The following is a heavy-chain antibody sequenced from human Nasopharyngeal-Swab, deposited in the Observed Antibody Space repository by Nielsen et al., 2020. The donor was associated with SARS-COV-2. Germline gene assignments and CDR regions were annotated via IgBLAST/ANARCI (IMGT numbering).Heavy chain of an antibody. CDR2: INTDSGTP. CDR1: GYTFTSYG. D-gene: IGHD3-10*01. V-gene: IGHV7-4-1*02. CDR3: ARKTVGLYYSEY. J-gene: IGHJ4*02. Sequence: ASVKVSCKASGYTFTSYGISWARQAPGQGLEWMGWINTDSGTPTYAQGFTGRFVFSLDTSVNTAYLQISSLKADDTAVYYCARKTVGLYYSEYWGQGTLVTVSS.